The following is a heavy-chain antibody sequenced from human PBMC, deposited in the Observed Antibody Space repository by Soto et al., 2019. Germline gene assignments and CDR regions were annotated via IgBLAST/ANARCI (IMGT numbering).Heavy chain of an antibody. Sequence: QSGGSLRLSCAASGFTFSSYDMHWVRQATGKGLEWVSAIGTAGDTYYPGSVKGRFTISRENAKNSLYLQMNSLRAGDTAVYYCARATPYSGSYYGRVPVYGMDVWGQGTTVTVSS. CDR2: IGTAGDT. J-gene: IGHJ6*02. CDR3: ARATPYSGSYYGRVPVYGMDV. CDR1: GFTFSSYD. D-gene: IGHD1-26*01. V-gene: IGHV3-13*01.